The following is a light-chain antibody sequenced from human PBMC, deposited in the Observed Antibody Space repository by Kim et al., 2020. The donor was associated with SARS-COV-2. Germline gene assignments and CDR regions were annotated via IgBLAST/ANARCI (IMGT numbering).Light chain of an antibody. J-gene: IGLJ1*01. Sequence: QSALTQPASVSGSPGQSITISCTGTSSDVGAFTYVSWYQQHPGKAPKLMVYNVNNRPSGVSNRFSGSKSGDTASLTISGLQAEDEADYYCSSFTSSTTFVFGTGTKVTVL. CDR3: SSFTSSTTFV. V-gene: IGLV2-14*03. CDR1: SSDVGAFTY. CDR2: NVN.